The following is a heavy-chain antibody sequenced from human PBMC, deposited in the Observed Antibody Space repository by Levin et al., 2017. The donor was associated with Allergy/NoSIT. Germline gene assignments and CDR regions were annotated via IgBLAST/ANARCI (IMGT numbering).Heavy chain of an antibody. Sequence: SETLSLTCTVSGGSISSSSYYWGWIRQPPGTGLEWIGSIYYSGSTYYNPSLKSRVTISVDTSKNQFSLKLSSVTAADTAVYYCATHFIPNLIITMVRGVIINWFDPWGQGTLVTVSS. CDR1: GGSISSSSYY. CDR2: IYYSGST. D-gene: IGHD3-10*01. J-gene: IGHJ5*02. CDR3: ATHFIPNLIITMVRGVIINWFDP. V-gene: IGHV4-39*01.